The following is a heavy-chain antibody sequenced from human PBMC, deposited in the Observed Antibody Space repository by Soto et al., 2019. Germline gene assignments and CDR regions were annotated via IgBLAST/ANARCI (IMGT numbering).Heavy chain of an antibody. CDR1: GFTFGDYA. Sequence: GGSLRLSCTASGFTFGDYAMSWFRQAPGKGLEWVGFIRSKAYGGTTEYAASVKGRSTISRDDSKSIAYLQMNSLKTEDTAVYYCTRDEGSYDFWSGYHTYNWFDPWGQGTLVTVSS. V-gene: IGHV3-49*03. J-gene: IGHJ5*02. CDR2: IRSKAYGGTT. CDR3: TRDEGSYDFWSGYHTYNWFDP. D-gene: IGHD3-3*01.